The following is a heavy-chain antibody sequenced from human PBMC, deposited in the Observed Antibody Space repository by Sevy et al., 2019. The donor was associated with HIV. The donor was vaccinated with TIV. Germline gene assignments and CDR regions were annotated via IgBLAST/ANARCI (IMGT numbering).Heavy chain of an antibody. V-gene: IGHV3-7*01. Sequence: LSLTCAASGFTFTNYWMSWVRQTPGKGLEWVATIKQDESEKYYVDSVKGRFAISRDNGKNSVSLQMNGLRAEDTALYYCAREVGGYNWRPYYFDSWGQGTLVTVSS. CDR1: GFTFTNYW. CDR2: IKQDESEK. J-gene: IGHJ4*02. CDR3: AREVGGYNWRPYYFDS. D-gene: IGHD5-12*01.